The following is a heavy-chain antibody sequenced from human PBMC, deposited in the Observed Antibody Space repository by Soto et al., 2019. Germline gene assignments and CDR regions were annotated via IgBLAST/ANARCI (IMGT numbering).Heavy chain of an antibody. Sequence: QVQLVQSGAEVKKPGASVKVSCKASGYTFTGSYMHWVRQAPGQGLEWMGWVNPNTGGTNYAQKLQGRVTMTTDTSTSTAYMELRSLRSDDTAVYYCARDGKLGRGWFDPWGQGTLVTVSS. CDR1: GYTFTGSY. J-gene: IGHJ5*02. D-gene: IGHD3-10*01. CDR2: VNPNTGGT. V-gene: IGHV1-2*02. CDR3: ARDGKLGRGWFDP.